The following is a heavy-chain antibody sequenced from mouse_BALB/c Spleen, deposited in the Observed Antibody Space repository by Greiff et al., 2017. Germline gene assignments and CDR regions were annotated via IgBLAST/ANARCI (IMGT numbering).Heavy chain of an antibody. V-gene: IGHV3-2*02. J-gene: IGHJ3*01. CDR3: ARRDHYYGSSAAWFAY. D-gene: IGHD1-1*01. Sequence: EVKLVESGPGLVKPSQSLSLTCTVTGYSITSDYAWNWIRQFPGNKLEWMGYISYSGSTSYNPSLKSRISITRDTSKNQFFLQLNSVTTEDTATYYCARRDHYYGSSAAWFAYWGQGTLVTVSA. CDR2: ISYSGST. CDR1: GYSITSDYA.